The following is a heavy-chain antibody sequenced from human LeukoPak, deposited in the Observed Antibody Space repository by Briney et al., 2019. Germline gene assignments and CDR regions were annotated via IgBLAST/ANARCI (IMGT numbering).Heavy chain of an antibody. CDR1: GYTFTSYY. CDR3: ARALWFGELFPTYYYYYGMDV. CDR2: INPSGGST. Sequence: ASVKVSSEASGYTFTSYYMHWVRPAPGQGLEWMGIINPSGGSTSYAQEFQGRVTMTRDTSTSTVYMELSSLRSEDTAVYYCARALWFGELFPTYYYYYGMDVWGQGTTVTVSS. V-gene: IGHV1-46*01. D-gene: IGHD3-10*01. J-gene: IGHJ6*02.